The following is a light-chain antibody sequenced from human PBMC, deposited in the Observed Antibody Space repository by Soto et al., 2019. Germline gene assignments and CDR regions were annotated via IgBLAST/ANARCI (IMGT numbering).Light chain of an antibody. V-gene: IGKV1-5*03. CDR2: KAS. Sequence: IHMTQSPSTLSASLRDIVTITRRASQTISSWLAWFQQRPGRAPKFLIYKASTLKSGVPSRFSGSGSGTEFTLTISSLQPEDFATYYCQQFSNYPHVFGQGTRLEI. J-gene: IGKJ5*01. CDR3: QQFSNYPHV. CDR1: QTISSW.